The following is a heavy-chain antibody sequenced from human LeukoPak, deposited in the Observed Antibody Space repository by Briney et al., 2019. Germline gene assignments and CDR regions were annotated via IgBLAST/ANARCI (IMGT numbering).Heavy chain of an antibody. D-gene: IGHD3-10*01. J-gene: IGHJ4*02. CDR1: GYILTELS. CDR3: ATDHPMYGSGIHY. V-gene: IGHV1-24*01. CDR2: FDPEDGET. Sequence: GASVKVSCKVSGYILTELSIQWVRQAPGKGLEWMGGFDPEDGETIYAQKFQGRVTMTEDTSTDTAYMELSSLRSGDTAVYYCATDHPMYGSGIHYWGQGTLVTVSS.